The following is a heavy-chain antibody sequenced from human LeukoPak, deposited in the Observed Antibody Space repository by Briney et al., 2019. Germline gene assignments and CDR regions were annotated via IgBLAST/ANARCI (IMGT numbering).Heavy chain of an antibody. CDR3: TSEGYGDYALDY. CDR1: GFTFSNAW. D-gene: IGHD4-17*01. J-gene: IGHJ4*02. Sequence: GGSLRLSCAASGFTFSNAWMNWVRQAPGKGLEWVGRIKSKTDGGTTDYAAPVKGRFTISRDDSRNTLYLQMNSLKTEDTAVYYCTSEGYGDYALDYWGQGTLVTVSS. V-gene: IGHV3-15*07. CDR2: IKSKTDGGTT.